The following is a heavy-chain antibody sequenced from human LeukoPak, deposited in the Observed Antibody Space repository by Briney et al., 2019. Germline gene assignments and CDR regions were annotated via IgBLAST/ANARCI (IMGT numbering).Heavy chain of an antibody. J-gene: IGHJ6*03. D-gene: IGHD6-13*01. CDR1: GSTFTSYA. Sequence: ASVKVSCKASGSTFTSYAMNWVRQAPGQGLEWMGWINTNNGNPTYAQDFTGRFVFSLDTSVSTAYLQISSLKAEDTAVYYCASGEGSSRAFYYYMAVWGKGTTVTVSS. CDR3: ASGEGSSRAFYYYMAV. CDR2: INTNNGNP. V-gene: IGHV7-4-1*02.